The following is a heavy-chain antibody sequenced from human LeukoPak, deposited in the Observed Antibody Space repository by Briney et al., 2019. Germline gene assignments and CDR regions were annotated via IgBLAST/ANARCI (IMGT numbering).Heavy chain of an antibody. CDR2: ISGSGGST. Sequence: PGGSLRLSCAASGFTFSHYAMSWVRQAPGKGLEWVSAISGSGGSTYYADSVKGRFTISRDNSKNTLYLQMNSLRAEDTAVYYCAKAKTMTRDAFDIWGQGTMVTVSS. CDR3: AKAKTMTRDAFDI. J-gene: IGHJ3*02. V-gene: IGHV3-23*01. D-gene: IGHD3-22*01. CDR1: GFTFSHYA.